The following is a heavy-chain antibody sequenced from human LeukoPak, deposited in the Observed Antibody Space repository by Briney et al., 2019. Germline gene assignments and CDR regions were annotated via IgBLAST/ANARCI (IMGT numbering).Heavy chain of an antibody. CDR2: IYYTGST. D-gene: IGHD6-13*01. V-gene: IGHV4-59*08. CDR1: GGSISNYY. CDR3: AGRASSSWQFDY. J-gene: IGHJ4*02. Sequence: SETLSLTCTVSGGSISNYYWSWIRQPPGKGLEWIGYIYYTGSTNYNPSLKSRVSISVDTSKNQFSLKLTSVTAADTAVYYCAGRASSSWQFDYWGQGTLVTVSS.